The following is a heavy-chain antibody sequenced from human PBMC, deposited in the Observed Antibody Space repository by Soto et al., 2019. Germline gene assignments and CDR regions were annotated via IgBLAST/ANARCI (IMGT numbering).Heavy chain of an antibody. CDR1: GGSVSSGSYY. J-gene: IGHJ5*02. CDR2: IYYSGST. CDR3: ARDLRYCDSSGYYGAVWFDP. D-gene: IGHD3-22*01. Sequence: PSETLSLTCTVSGGSVSSGSYYWSWIRQPPGKGLEWIGYIYYSGSTNYNPSLKSRVTISVDTSKNQFSLKLSSVTAADTAVYYCARDLRYCDSSGYYGAVWFDPWGQGTLVTVSP. V-gene: IGHV4-61*01.